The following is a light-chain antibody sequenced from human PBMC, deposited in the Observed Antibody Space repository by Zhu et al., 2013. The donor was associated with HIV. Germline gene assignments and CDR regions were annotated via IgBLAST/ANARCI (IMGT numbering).Light chain of an antibody. J-gene: IGLJ2*01. CDR1: NIGTKS. CDR3: HVWDSSSDHVV. Sequence: SYVLTQPPSVSVAPGKTARITCEGNNIGTKSVHWYQQKPGQAPVLVIYDDSDRPSGIPERFSGSNSGNTATLTISRVEAGDEADYYCHVWDSSSDHVVFGGGTKLTVL. V-gene: IGLV3-21*04. CDR2: DDS.